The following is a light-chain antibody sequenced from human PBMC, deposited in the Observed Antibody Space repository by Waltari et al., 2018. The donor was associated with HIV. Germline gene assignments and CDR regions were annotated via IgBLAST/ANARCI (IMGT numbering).Light chain of an antibody. J-gene: IGLJ2*01. CDR2: GKN. CDR1: SPYIGHNY. CDR3: GTWESRLSGAV. V-gene: IGLV1-51*01. Sequence: QSVLTPPPSASATPGQKVTISCAGSSPYIGHNYVHWYQQLPGTAPRLLIYGKNKRPSGIPDRFSGSKSGASATLAITGLQTGDEADYYCGTWESRLSGAVFGGGTKLAVL.